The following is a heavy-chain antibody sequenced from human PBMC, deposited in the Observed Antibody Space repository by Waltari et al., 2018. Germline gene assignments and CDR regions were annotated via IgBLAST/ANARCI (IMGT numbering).Heavy chain of an antibody. CDR2: INPRWCSA. V-gene: IGHV1-46*01. Sequence: QVQLVQSGAEVKKPGASVKVSCKASGYTFTSYYMHWVRQAPGQGLEWMGIINPRWCSASYAQKCQGRVTMTRDTSTSTVYMELSSLRSEDTAVYYCARGDGYNARPWFDPWGQGTLVTVSS. D-gene: IGHD5-12*01. CDR1: GYTFTSYY. CDR3: ARGDGYNARPWFDP. J-gene: IGHJ5*02.